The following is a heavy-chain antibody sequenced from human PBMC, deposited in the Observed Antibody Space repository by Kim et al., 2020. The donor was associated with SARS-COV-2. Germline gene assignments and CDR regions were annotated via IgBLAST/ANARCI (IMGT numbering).Heavy chain of an antibody. CDR1: GYSFTSYW. Sequence: GESLKISCKGSGYSFTSYWISWVRQMPGKGLEWMGRIDPSDSYTNYSPSFQGHVTISADKSISTAYLQWSSLKASDTAMYYCARQDSVWDSSSSMRYYGMDVWGQGTTVTVSS. V-gene: IGHV5-10-1*01. CDR2: IDPSDSYT. J-gene: IGHJ6*02. D-gene: IGHD6-6*01. CDR3: ARQDSVWDSSSSMRYYGMDV.